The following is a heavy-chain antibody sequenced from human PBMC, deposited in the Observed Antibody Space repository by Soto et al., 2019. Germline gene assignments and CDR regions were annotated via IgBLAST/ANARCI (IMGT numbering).Heavy chain of an antibody. CDR3: ARGQSSSSWYELMDY. Sequence: SETLSLTCTVSGDSISSSTYFWGWVRQPPGKGLEWIGSIYYSGSTYYNPSLKSRVTISVDTSKNQFSLKLSSVTAADTAVYYCARGQSSSSWYELMDYWGQGTLVTVSS. V-gene: IGHV4-39*07. D-gene: IGHD6-13*01. J-gene: IGHJ4*02. CDR2: IYYSGST. CDR1: GDSISSSTYF.